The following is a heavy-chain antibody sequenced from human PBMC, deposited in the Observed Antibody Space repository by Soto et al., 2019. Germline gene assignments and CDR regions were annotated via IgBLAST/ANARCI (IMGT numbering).Heavy chain of an antibody. D-gene: IGHD1-26*01. J-gene: IGHJ4*02. V-gene: IGHV3-74*01. CDR2: INNDGSDT. CDR3: ARGLVGPDY. CDR1: GFTFSGHW. Sequence: EVQLVESGGDLVQPGGSLRLSCAASGFTFSGHWMHWVRQTPGKGLVWVSRINNDGSDTVYADSVKGRFTISRDNAKNTLYLQMNSLRVEDTAVYYCARGLVGPDYWGQGTLVTVFS.